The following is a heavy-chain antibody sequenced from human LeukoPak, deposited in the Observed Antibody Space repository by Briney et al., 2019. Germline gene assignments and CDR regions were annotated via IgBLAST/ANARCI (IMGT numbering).Heavy chain of an antibody. CDR3: ARDHVTPGLLFDY. Sequence: GGSLRLSCVASGFTFSSHWMTWVRQAPGKGLGWVATINQDGSEKYYVDSVKGRFTISRDNAKNSLYLQMNSLRAEDTAVYYCARDHVTPGLLFDYWGQGNLVTVSS. D-gene: IGHD2-21*01. V-gene: IGHV3-7*01. CDR1: GFTFSSHW. CDR2: INQDGSEK. J-gene: IGHJ4*02.